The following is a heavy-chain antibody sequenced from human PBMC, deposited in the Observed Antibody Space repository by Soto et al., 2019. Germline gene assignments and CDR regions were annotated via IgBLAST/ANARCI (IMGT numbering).Heavy chain of an antibody. J-gene: IGHJ4*02. V-gene: IGHV5-51*01. D-gene: IGHD3-10*01. CDR3: ARNISLGSYYFDY. CDR1: GYTFSSYW. Sequence: GESLKISCHASGYTFSSYWIGWVRQMPGKGLEWMGIIYPGDSDARYSPSFQGQVTISVDESTTTAYLQWGSLKASDTAMYFCARNISLGSYYFDYWGQGTLVTVYS. CDR2: IYPGDSDA.